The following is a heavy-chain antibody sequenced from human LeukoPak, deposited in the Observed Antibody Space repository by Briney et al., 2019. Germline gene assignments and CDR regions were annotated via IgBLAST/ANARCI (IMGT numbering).Heavy chain of an antibody. D-gene: IGHD2-2*01. CDR1: GFTFSSYD. J-gene: IGHJ5*02. V-gene: IGHV3-48*03. CDR2: ISNSGRTK. CDR3: ARDSRYCSSISCYDWFDP. Sequence: GGSLRLSCAASGFTFSSYDINWVRQAPGKGLEWVSYISNSGRTKYYADSVKGRFTISRDNAKNSLYLQMNSLRAEDTAVYYCARDSRYCSSISCYDWFDPWGQGTLVTVSS.